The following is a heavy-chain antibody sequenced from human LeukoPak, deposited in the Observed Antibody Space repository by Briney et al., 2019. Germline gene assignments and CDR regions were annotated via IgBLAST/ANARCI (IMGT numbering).Heavy chain of an antibody. CDR2: IYYSGST. Sequence: PSETLSLTCTVSGGSTSSYYWGWIRQPPGKGLEWIGSIYYSGSTYYNPSLKSRVTISVDTSKNQFSLKLSSVTAADTAVYYCARRWAAMPFDYWGQGTLVTVSS. D-gene: IGHD2-2*01. V-gene: IGHV4-39*01. CDR3: ARRWAAMPFDY. J-gene: IGHJ4*02. CDR1: GGSTSSYY.